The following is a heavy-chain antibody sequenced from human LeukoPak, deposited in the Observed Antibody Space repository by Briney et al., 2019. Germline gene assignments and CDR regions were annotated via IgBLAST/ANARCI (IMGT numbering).Heavy chain of an antibody. D-gene: IGHD4-17*01. CDR2: IYYSGST. Sequence: SETLSLTCTVSGGSISSGDYYWSWIRQPPGKGLEWIGYIYYSGSTYYNPSLKSRVTISVDKSKNQFSLKLSSVTAADTAVYYCARHWDTVTNWFDPWGQGTLVTVSS. V-gene: IGHV4-30-4*01. CDR3: ARHWDTVTNWFDP. J-gene: IGHJ5*02. CDR1: GGSISSGDYY.